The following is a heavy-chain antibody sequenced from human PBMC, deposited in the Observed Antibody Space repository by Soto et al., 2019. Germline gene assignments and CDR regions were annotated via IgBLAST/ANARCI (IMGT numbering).Heavy chain of an antibody. V-gene: IGHV4-39*07. CDR3: ARDSPPNCGGDCYRGWFDP. CDR1: GGSISSSIYY. CDR2: IYYSGST. J-gene: IGHJ5*02. Sequence: PSVTLSVTCTVAGGSISSSIYYWGWIRQPPGKGLEWIGSIYYSGSTNYNPSLKSRVTISVDTSKNQFSLKLSSVTAADTAVYYCARDSPPNCGGDCYRGWFDPWGQGTLVTVSS. D-gene: IGHD2-21*02.